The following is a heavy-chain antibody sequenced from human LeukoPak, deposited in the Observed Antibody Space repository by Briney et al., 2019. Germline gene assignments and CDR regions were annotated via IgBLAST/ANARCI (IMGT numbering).Heavy chain of an antibody. CDR1: GGSFSGYY. Sequence: SETLSLTCAVYGGSFSGYYWSWIRQPPGKGLEWIGEINHSGSTNYNPSLKSRVTIPVDTSKNQFSLKLSSVTAADTAVYYCAREWRYGMDVWGQGTTVTVSS. J-gene: IGHJ6*02. D-gene: IGHD1-26*01. CDR2: INHSGST. CDR3: AREWRYGMDV. V-gene: IGHV4-34*01.